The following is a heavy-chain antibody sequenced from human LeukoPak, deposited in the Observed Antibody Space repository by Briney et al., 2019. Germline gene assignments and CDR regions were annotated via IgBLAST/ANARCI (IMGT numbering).Heavy chain of an antibody. D-gene: IGHD2-2*02. CDR3: ARPTGYTDYYYMDV. CDR1: GYSISSGYY. V-gene: IGHV4-38-2*02. CDR2: IYHSGST. Sequence: SETLSLTCTVSGYSISSGYYWGWIRQPPGKGLEWIGSIYHSGSTYYNPSLKSRVTISVDTSKNQFSLKLSSVTAADTPVYYCARPTGYTDYYYMDVWGKGTTVTVSS. J-gene: IGHJ6*03.